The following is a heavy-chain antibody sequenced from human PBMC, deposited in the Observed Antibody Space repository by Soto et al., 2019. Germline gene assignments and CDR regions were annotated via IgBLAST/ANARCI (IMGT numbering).Heavy chain of an antibody. Sequence: ESGGGVVQPGRSLRLSCAASGFTFSSYAMHWVRQAPGKGLEWVAVISYDGSNKYYADSVKGRFTISRDNSKNTLYLQMNSLRAEDTAVYYCARAHTIFVPSYYYGMDVWGQGTTVTVSS. V-gene: IGHV3-30-3*01. D-gene: IGHD3-3*01. CDR1: GFTFSSYA. J-gene: IGHJ6*02. CDR3: ARAHTIFVPSYYYGMDV. CDR2: ISYDGSNK.